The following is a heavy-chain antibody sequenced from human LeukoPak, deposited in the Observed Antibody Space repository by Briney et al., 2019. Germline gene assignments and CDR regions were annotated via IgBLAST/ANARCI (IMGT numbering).Heavy chain of an antibody. Sequence: ASVKVSCKASGYTFTGYYMHWVRQAPGQGLEWMGWINPNSGGTNYAQKFQGRVTMTRDTSISTAYMELSRLRSDDTAVYYCAREEKSNYASTDPRSRVYYFDYWGQGTLVTVSS. J-gene: IGHJ4*02. V-gene: IGHV1-2*02. CDR3: AREEKSNYASTDPRSRVYYFDY. CDR1: GYTFTGYY. D-gene: IGHD3-22*01. CDR2: INPNSGGT.